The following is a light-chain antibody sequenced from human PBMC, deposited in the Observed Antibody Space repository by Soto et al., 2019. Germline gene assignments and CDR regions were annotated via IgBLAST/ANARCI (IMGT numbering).Light chain of an antibody. CDR3: QQYNSWTSIT. CDR2: GAS. Sequence: EIVMTQSPATLSVSPGEGATLSCRAGESIRSSLAWYQQKPGQAPRLLIYGASTRATGIPGRFSGSGSGTEFTLTISSLQSEDFAVYYCQQYNSWTSITFGQGTRLEI. V-gene: IGKV3-15*01. CDR1: ESIRSS. J-gene: IGKJ5*01.